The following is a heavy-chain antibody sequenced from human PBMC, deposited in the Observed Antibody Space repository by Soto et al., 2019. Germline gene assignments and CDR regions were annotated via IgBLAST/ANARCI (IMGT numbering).Heavy chain of an antibody. D-gene: IGHD3-10*01. CDR1: GGSISSGGYY. V-gene: IGHV4-31*03. J-gene: IGHJ6*02. CDR3: ARGEFVRFDYYYGMDV. Sequence: PSETLSLTCTVSGGSISSGGYYWSWIRQHPGKGLEWIGYIYYSGSTYYNPSLKSRVTISVDTSKNQFSLKLSSVTAADTAVYYCARGEFVRFDYYYGMDVWGQGTTVTVS. CDR2: IYYSGST.